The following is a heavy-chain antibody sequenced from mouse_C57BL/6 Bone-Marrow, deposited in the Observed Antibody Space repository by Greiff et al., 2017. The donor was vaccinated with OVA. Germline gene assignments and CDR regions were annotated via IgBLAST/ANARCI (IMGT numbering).Heavy chain of an antibody. CDR3: ARKGWLLRMDY. CDR1: GFSLTSYG. J-gene: IGHJ4*01. CDR2: IWSGGST. V-gene: IGHV2-2*01. Sequence: VKLMESGPGLVQPSQSLSITCSVSGFSLTSYGVHWVRQSPGQGLEWLGVIWSGGSTDYNAAFISRLSISKDNSKSQVFFKMNSLQADDTAIYYCARKGWLLRMDYWGQGTSVTVSS. D-gene: IGHD2-3*01.